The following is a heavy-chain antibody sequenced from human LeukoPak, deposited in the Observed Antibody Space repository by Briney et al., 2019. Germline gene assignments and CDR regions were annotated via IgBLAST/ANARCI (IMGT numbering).Heavy chain of an antibody. Sequence: SETLSLTCAVYGGSFSGYYWSWIRQPPGKGLEWIGEINHSGSTNYNPSLKSRVTISVDTSKNQFSLKLSSVTAADTAVYYCARAQRSYGSGGFDCWGQGTLVTVSS. J-gene: IGHJ4*02. V-gene: IGHV4-34*01. D-gene: IGHD3-10*01. CDR1: GGSFSGYY. CDR3: ARAQRSYGSGGFDC. CDR2: INHSGST.